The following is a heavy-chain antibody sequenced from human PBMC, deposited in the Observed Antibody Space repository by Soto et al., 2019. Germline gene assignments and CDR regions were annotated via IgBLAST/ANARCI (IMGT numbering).Heavy chain of an antibody. V-gene: IGHV3-48*02. CDR2: ISASTLTT. CDR1: GFPFSTYS. D-gene: IGHD2-2*01. CDR3: ARAPQLVAPAATGFDS. J-gene: IGHJ4*02. Sequence: EVELVESGGGLVQPGGSLRLSCAASGFPFSTYSMSWVRQGPGKGLEWISYISASTLTTFYADSVKGRFTISRDTAQNSLYLQMNSLRDEDTAVYYCARAPQLVAPAATGFDSWGQGTLVTVSS.